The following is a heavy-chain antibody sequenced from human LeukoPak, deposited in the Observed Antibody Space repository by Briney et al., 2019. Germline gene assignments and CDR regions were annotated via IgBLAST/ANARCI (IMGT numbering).Heavy chain of an antibody. D-gene: IGHD4-17*01. CDR3: ARGGTTVTEDFDY. J-gene: IGHJ4*02. CDR1: GFTFSDYY. V-gene: IGHV3-11*05. Sequence: PGGSLRLSCAASGFTFSDYYMSWIRQAPGKGLEWVSYIGSSSSYTNYADSVEGRFTTSRDNAKNSLYLQMNNLRAEDTAVYYCARGGTTVTEDFDYWGQGTLVTVSS. CDR2: IGSSSSYT.